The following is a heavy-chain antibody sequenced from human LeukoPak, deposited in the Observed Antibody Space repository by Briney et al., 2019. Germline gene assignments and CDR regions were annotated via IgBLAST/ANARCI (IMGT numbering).Heavy chain of an antibody. CDR1: GYTFSSDG. CDR3: ARETDSYDFWSGYYSEGYFDY. Sequence: ASVKVSCKASGYTFSSDGVSWVRQAPGQGLEWMGWISPYNDHTNYAQKFQGRVTMTTDTSTSTAYMELRSLRSDDTAVYYCARETDSYDFWSGYYSEGYFDYWGQGTLVTVSS. V-gene: IGHV1-18*01. J-gene: IGHJ4*02. CDR2: ISPYNDHT. D-gene: IGHD3-3*01.